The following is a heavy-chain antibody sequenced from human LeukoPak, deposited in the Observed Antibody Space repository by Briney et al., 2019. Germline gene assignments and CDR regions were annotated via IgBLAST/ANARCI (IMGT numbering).Heavy chain of an antibody. CDR2: IHPEGNEK. J-gene: IGHJ4*02. CDR3: AREDDFSGDH. D-gene: IGHD1-1*01. V-gene: IGHV3-7*01. CDR1: GFTFRNFW. Sequence: GGSLRLSCAASGFTFRNFWMTWVRQAPGRGLEWVANIHPEGNEKYHVESVKGRFTISRDNAKNSLFLQMNGLRVEDTAVYYCAREDDFSGDHWGQGTLVTVSS.